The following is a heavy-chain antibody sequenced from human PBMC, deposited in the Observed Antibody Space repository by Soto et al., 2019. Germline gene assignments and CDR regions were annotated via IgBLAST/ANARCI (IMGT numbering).Heavy chain of an antibody. CDR3: ARDRGGYSYGYADY. V-gene: IGHV1-69*13. Sequence: SVKVSCKVSGGTFSSQSISWVRQAPGQRLEWMGVFIPILGAPKYAQNFRDRVTITADESTSTAYMELSSLRSEDTAVYYCARDRGGYSYGYADYWGPGTLVTVSS. CDR2: FIPILGAP. CDR1: GGTFSSQS. D-gene: IGHD5-18*01. J-gene: IGHJ4*02.